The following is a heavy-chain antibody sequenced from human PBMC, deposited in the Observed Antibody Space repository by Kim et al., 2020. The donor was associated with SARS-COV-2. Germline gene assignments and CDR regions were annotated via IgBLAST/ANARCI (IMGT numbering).Heavy chain of an antibody. Sequence: GGSLRLSCAASGFTFSSYGMNWVRQAPGKGLEWVAVISYSGSSKYYADSVKGRFTISRDNSKNTLYLQMNSLRAEDTAVYYCAKYPYYSSSSPLGADSGMDVWGQGTLVTVSS. D-gene: IGHD6-13*01. J-gene: IGHJ6*02. CDR1: GFTFSSYG. CDR3: AKYPYYSSSSPLGADSGMDV. V-gene: IGHV3-30*18. CDR2: ISYSGSSK.